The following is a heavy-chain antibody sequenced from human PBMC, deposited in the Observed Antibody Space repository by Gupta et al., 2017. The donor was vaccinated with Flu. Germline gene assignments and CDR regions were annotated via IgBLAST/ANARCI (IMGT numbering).Heavy chain of an antibody. CDR2: IKHDGSEK. D-gene: IGHD6-6*01. V-gene: IGHV3-7*01. Sequence: FSSYWMGWVRQAPGKGLEWVADIKHDGSEKYYVDSLKGRFTVSRDNAKNSLFLQMNGLRAEDTAVYYCARDRRPGVSFEYWVQGTLVTVSA. CDR3: ARDRRPGVSFEY. J-gene: IGHJ4*02. CDR1: FSSYW.